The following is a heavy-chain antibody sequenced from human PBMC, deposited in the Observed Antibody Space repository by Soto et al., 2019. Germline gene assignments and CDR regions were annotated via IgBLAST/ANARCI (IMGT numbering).Heavy chain of an antibody. CDR2: INAGNGNT. V-gene: IGHV1-3*01. J-gene: IGHJ6*03. Sequence: QVQLVQSGAEVKKPGASVKVSCKASGYTFTSYAMHWVRQAPGQRLEWMGWINAGNGNTKYSQKFQGRVTITRDTSASTAYMELSSLRSEDTAVYYCARDGIAARPSYYYYYMDVWGKGTTVTVSS. CDR1: GYTFTSYA. CDR3: ARDGIAARPSYYYYYMDV. D-gene: IGHD6-6*01.